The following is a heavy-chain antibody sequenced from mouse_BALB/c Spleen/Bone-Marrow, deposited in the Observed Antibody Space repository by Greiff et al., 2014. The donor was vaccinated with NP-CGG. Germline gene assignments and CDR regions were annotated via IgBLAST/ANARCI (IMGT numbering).Heavy chain of an antibody. Sequence: VQLQQSGAELVKPGAPVKLSCTASGFNIKDTYMHWVKQRPEQGLEWIGRIDPANGNTKYDPKFQGKATITADTSSSTAYLQLSSLTSEDTAVYYCAAYYYGSSQFAYWGQGTLVTVSA. J-gene: IGHJ3*01. CDR2: IDPANGNT. V-gene: IGHV14-3*02. CDR3: AAYYYGSSQFAY. CDR1: GFNIKDTY. D-gene: IGHD1-1*01.